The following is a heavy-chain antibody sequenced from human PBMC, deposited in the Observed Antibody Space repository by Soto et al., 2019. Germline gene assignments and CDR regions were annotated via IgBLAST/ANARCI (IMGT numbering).Heavy chain of an antibody. D-gene: IGHD3-22*01. V-gene: IGHV3-30*18. CDR2: ISYDGSNK. CDR3: AKDDNYYDSSGYYYVFDY. J-gene: IGHJ4*02. Sequence: GGSLRLSCAASGFTFSSYGMHWVRQAPGKGLEWVAVISYDGSNKYYADSVKGRFTISRDNSKNTLYLQMNSLRAEDTAVYYCAKDDNYYDSSGYYYVFDYWGQGTLVTVSS. CDR1: GFTFSSYG.